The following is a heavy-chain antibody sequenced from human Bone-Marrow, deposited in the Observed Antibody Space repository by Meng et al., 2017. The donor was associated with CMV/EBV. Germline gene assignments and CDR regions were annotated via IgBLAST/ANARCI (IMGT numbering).Heavy chain of an antibody. J-gene: IGHJ4*01. D-gene: IGHD2-2*01. Sequence: SVKVSCKASGYTFTSYYMHWVRQAPGQGLEWMGGIIPIFGTANYAQKFQGRVTITTDESTSTAYMELSSLRSEDTAVYYCARVSPAARRVRGGGPYYFDDWGQGTLVTGSS. CDR3: ARVSPAARRVRGGGPYYFDD. CDR1: GYTFTSYY. CDR2: IIPIFGTA. V-gene: IGHV1-69*05.